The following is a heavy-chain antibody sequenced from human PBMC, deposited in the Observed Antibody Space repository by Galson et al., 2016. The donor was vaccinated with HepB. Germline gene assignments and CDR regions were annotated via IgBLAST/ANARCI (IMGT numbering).Heavy chain of an antibody. V-gene: IGHV1-69*13. CDR2: LISSFGTP. J-gene: IGHJ4*02. CDR1: GGIFSNYA. Sequence: SVKVSCKASGGIFSNYAVIWVRQAPGQGLEWMGGLISSFGTPTYAQKFQGRVTITADDSTGTVDMELSRLRSEDTALYYCARVSRPGFNSGFDYWGQGALVTVSS. CDR3: ARVSRPGFNSGFDY. D-gene: IGHD5-24*01.